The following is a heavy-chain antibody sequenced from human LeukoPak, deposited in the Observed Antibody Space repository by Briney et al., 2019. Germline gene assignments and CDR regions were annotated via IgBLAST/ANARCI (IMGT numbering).Heavy chain of an antibody. Sequence: PGGSLRLSCAASGFTFSSYGMHWVRQAPGKGLEWVSVIYSGGSTYYADSVKGRFTISRDNSKNTLYLQMNSLRAEDTAVYYCARDYYDSSGAGSLWGQGTLVTVSS. CDR3: ARDYYDSSGAGSL. CDR2: IYSGGST. D-gene: IGHD3-22*01. CDR1: GFTFSSYG. J-gene: IGHJ4*02. V-gene: IGHV3-NL1*01.